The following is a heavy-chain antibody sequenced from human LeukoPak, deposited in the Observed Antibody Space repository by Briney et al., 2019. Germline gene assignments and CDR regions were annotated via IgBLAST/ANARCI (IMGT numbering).Heavy chain of an antibody. J-gene: IGHJ2*01. CDR3: ARKLPYGDPGAGHWYFDL. V-gene: IGHV4-34*01. CDR1: GGSFSGYY. CDR2: INHSGST. Sequence: PSETLSLTCAVYGGSFSGYYWSWIRQPPGKGLEWIGEINHSGSTNYNPSLKSRVTISVDTSKNQFSLKLSSVTAADTAVYYCARKLPYGDPGAGHWYFDLWGRGTLVTVSS. D-gene: IGHD4-17*01.